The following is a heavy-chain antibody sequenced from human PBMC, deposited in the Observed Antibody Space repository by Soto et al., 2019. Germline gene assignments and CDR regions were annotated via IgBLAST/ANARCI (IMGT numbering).Heavy chain of an antibody. D-gene: IGHD2-2*01. Sequence: ASVKVSCKASGCTVTNYAFSCEQRAPGQVPEWMGGIIPIFGTPDYAQKFQGRVIITADESTRTVSMELNRLRSDDTAVYYCARERSVGYCITTTCPKPFYYYAMDVWGQGTTVTVSS. CDR1: GCTVTNYA. J-gene: IGHJ6*02. CDR3: ARERSVGYCITTTCPKPFYYYAMDV. CDR2: IIPIFGTP. V-gene: IGHV1-69*13.